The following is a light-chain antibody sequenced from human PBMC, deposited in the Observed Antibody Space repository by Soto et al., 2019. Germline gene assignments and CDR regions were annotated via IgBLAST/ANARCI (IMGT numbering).Light chain of an antibody. V-gene: IGKV1-16*02. CDR2: AAS. CDR1: QDIRIY. Sequence: DIQLTQSPSSLSASVGETVTITCRASQDIRIYLAWFQQKPGKAPQSLIYAASSLQSGVPSKFSGSSSGTDFTLTINNLQPEDFATYYCQQYSRYPLTFGGGTKVEIK. CDR3: QQYSRYPLT. J-gene: IGKJ4*01.